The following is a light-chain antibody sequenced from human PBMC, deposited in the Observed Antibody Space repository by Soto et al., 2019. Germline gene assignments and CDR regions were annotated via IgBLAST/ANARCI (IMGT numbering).Light chain of an antibody. J-gene: IGLJ1*01. CDR3: SSYAGTYYV. CDR1: SSDVGGYNY. CDR2: EVS. Sequence: PVLAQPPSASGCPGRWFTLSFTRTSSDVGGYNYVSWYQQHPGKAPKIMIYEVSKRPSGVPDRFSGSKSGNTASLTVSGLQAEDEAEYYCSSYAGTYYVFGTGTKVTVL. V-gene: IGLV2-8*01.